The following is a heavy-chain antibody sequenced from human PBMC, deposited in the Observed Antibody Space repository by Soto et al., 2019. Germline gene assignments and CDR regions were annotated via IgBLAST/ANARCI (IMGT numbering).Heavy chain of an antibody. CDR1: GGTFSSYA. Sequence: SVKVSCKASGGTFSSYAISWVRQAPGQGLEWMGGIIPIFGTPNYAQNFQGRVTITADESTSTAYMELSSLRSEDTAVYYCARGGRYCSGTSCSYGMDVWGQGTTVTV. CDR2: IIPIFGTP. J-gene: IGHJ6*02. D-gene: IGHD2-2*01. V-gene: IGHV1-69*13. CDR3: ARGGRYCSGTSCSYGMDV.